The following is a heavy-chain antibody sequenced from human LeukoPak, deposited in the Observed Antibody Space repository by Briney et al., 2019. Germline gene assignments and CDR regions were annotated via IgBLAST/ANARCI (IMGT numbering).Heavy chain of an antibody. J-gene: IGHJ5*02. D-gene: IGHD3-22*01. V-gene: IGHV3-48*03. CDR2: ISSSGSTI. CDR3: ARDLGQYYDTSDNWFDP. Sequence: GGSLRPSCAASGFTFSSYEMNWVRQAPGKGLEWVSYISSSGSTIYYADSVKGRFTISRDNAKNSLYLQMNSLRAEDTAVYYCARDLGQYYDTSDNWFDPWGQGTLVTVSS. CDR1: GFTFSSYE.